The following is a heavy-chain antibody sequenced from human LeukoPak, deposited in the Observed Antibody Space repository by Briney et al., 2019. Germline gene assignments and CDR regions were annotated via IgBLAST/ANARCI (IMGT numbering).Heavy chain of an antibody. Sequence: PGGSLRHSCTASGFTFSNYWMDWVRHAPGKGLVWLSVINIYGSYTTYADSVKGRFTISRDNAKNTLYLQMNSLRAEDTAVYYCISRRLVVVTASDVFDIWGQGTMVTVSS. CDR1: GFTFSNYW. J-gene: IGHJ3*02. D-gene: IGHD2-21*02. CDR3: ISRRLVVVTASDVFDI. V-gene: IGHV3-74*01. CDR2: INIYGSYT.